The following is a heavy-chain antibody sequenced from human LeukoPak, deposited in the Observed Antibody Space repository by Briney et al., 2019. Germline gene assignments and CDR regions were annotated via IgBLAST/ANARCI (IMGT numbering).Heavy chain of an antibody. CDR1: GFTFSSYW. CDR2: IKQDGSEK. D-gene: IGHD3-10*01. Sequence: GGSLRLSCAASGFTFSSYWMSWVRQAPGKGREGVANIKQDGSEKYYVDSVKGRFTISRDNAKNSLYLQMNSLRAEDTAVYYCARDRRRLYYYGSGSYSPLYYYYYYMDVWGKGTTVTVSS. CDR3: ARDRRRLYYYGSGSYSPLYYYYYYMDV. J-gene: IGHJ6*03. V-gene: IGHV3-7*01.